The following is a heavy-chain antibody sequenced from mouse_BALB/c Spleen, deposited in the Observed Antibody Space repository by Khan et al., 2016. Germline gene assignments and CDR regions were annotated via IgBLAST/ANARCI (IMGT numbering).Heavy chain of an antibody. Sequence: EVQLQESGPGLVKPSQSLSLTCSVTGYSITSGYYWNWIRQFPGNNLEWMGYISYDGSNNYNPSLKNRISIARDTSKHQFFLKLNSVTTEDTATXYCARLRRVYAMDYGGQGTSVTVSS. CDR1: GYSITSGYY. V-gene: IGHV3-6*02. CDR2: ISYDGSN. D-gene: IGHD2-12*01. CDR3: ARLRRVYAMDY. J-gene: IGHJ4*01.